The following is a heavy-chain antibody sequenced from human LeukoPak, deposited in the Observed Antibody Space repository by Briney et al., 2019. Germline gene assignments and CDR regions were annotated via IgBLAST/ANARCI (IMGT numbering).Heavy chain of an antibody. D-gene: IGHD3-10*01. J-gene: IGHJ4*02. V-gene: IGHV3-23*01. CDR3: AKDRWFGELSTY. CDR1: GFTFSSYA. Sequence: GGSLRLSCAASGFTFSSYAMSWVRQAPGEGLEWVSAISGSGGSTYYADSVKGRFTISRDSSKNALYLQMNSLRAEDTAVYYCAKDRWFGELSTYWGQGTLVTVSS. CDR2: ISGSGGST.